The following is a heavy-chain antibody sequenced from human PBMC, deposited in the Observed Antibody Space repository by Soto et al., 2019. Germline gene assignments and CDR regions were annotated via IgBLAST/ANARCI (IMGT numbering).Heavy chain of an antibody. V-gene: IGHV4-39*01. J-gene: IGHJ4*02. Sequence: SETLSLTCTVSGGSISSSSYYWGWIRQPPGKGLEWIGSIYYSGSTYYNPSLKSRVTISVDTSKNQFSLKLSSVTAADTAVYDCARQLGSYDILTGYLYYFDYCGQGTLVTVSS. D-gene: IGHD3-9*01. CDR3: ARQLGSYDILTGYLYYFDY. CDR1: GGSISSSSYY. CDR2: IYYSGST.